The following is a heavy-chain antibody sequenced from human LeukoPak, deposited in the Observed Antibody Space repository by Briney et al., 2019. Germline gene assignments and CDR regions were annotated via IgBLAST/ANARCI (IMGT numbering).Heavy chain of an antibody. V-gene: IGHV4-4*07. D-gene: IGHD3-22*01. CDR2: LYTSGST. CDR3: ASDYFDRTGYYGFIY. J-gene: IGHJ4*02. Sequence: SETLSLTCTVSGGSITDYHWIWIRQLAGKGLECIGRLYTSGSTNYNPSLKSRVSMSVDTSKKQFSLRLSSVTAADTAIYYCASDYFDRTGYYGFIYWGQGSLVTISS. CDR1: GGSITDYH.